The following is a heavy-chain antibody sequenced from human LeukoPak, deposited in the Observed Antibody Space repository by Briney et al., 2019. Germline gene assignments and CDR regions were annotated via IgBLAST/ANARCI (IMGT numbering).Heavy chain of an antibody. D-gene: IGHD2-15*01. J-gene: IGHJ2*01. V-gene: IGHV3-23*01. CDR2: ISGSGGST. Sequence: GGSLRLSCAASGFTFSSYAMSWVRQAPGKGLEWASVISGSGGSTDYADSVKGRFTISRDNSKNTLYLQTNSLRAEDTAVYYCAKDPLVVVAATHQYFDLWGRGTLVTVSS. CDR3: AKDPLVVVAATHQYFDL. CDR1: GFTFSSYA.